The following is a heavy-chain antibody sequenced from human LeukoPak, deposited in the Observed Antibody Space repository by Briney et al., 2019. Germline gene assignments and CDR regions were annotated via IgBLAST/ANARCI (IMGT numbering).Heavy chain of an antibody. Sequence: ASVKVSCKASGYTFTSYAMHWVRQAPGQRLEWMGWINAGNGNTKYSRKFQGRVTITRDTSASTAYMELSSLRSEDTAVYYCARGYDILTGYYPGFDYWGQGTLVTVSS. CDR3: ARGYDILTGYYPGFDY. CDR2: INAGNGNT. D-gene: IGHD3-9*01. V-gene: IGHV1-3*01. CDR1: GYTFTSYA. J-gene: IGHJ4*02.